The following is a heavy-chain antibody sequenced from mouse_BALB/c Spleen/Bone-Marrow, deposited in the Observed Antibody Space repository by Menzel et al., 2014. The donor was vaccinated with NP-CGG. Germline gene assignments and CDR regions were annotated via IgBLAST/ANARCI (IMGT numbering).Heavy chain of an antibody. CDR2: ISGGGSYT. J-gene: IGHJ3*01. CDR1: GFSFNSYG. D-gene: IGHD2-4*01. Sequence: EVQLAESGGGLVKSGGSLKLSCAASGFSFNSYGMSWVRQTPEKRLEWVATISGGGSYTFYPDSVKGRFTISRDNAKNNLYLQLSSLRSEDTALYYCARHAYYDQTEVSFVYWGQGTLVTVSA. V-gene: IGHV5-9-2*01. CDR3: ARHAYYDQTEVSFVY.